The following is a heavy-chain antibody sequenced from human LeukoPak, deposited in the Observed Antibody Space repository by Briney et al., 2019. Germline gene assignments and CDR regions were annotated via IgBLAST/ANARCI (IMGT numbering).Heavy chain of an antibody. D-gene: IGHD5-12*01. V-gene: IGHV3-33*01. J-gene: IGHJ4*02. CDR1: GFTFSSYG. CDR2: IWYDGSNE. CDR3: ARKGYSGHERYYFDY. Sequence: PGGSLRLSCAASGFTFSSYGIHWVRQAPGKGLEWVAIIWYDGSNEYYAESVKGRFSISRDNSKNTVYLQMSSLRAEDTAVYHCARKGYSGHERYYFDYWGQGTLVTVSS.